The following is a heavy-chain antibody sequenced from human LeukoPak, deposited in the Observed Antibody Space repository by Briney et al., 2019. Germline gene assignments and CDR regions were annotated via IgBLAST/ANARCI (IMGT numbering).Heavy chain of an antibody. CDR3: ARSRHDYGDYGDY. V-gene: IGHV1-69*13. Sequence: SVKVSCKASGGTFSSYAISWVRQAPGQGLEWMGGIIPILGTANYAQKFQGRVTITADESTSTAYMELSSLRSEDTAVYYCARSRHDYGDYGDYWGQGTLVTVSS. D-gene: IGHD4-17*01. CDR1: GGTFSSYA. J-gene: IGHJ4*02. CDR2: IIPILGTA.